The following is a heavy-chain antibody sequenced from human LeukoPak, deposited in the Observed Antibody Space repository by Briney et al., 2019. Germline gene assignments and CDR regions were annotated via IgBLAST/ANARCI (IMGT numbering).Heavy chain of an antibody. CDR2: IWYDGSNK. CDR3: ASSFRMGKLTSAFDY. D-gene: IGHD7-27*01. V-gene: IGHV3-33*08. CDR1: GFTFSSYG. J-gene: IGHJ4*02. Sequence: PGGSLRLSCAASGFTFSSYGMPWVRQAPGKGLEWVAVIWYDGSNKYYADSVKGRFTISRDNSKNTLYLQMNSLRAEDTAVYYCASSFRMGKLTSAFDYWGQGTLVTVSS.